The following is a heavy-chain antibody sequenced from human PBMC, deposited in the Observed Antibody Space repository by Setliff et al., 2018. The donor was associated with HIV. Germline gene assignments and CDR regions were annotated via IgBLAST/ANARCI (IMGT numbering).Heavy chain of an antibody. D-gene: IGHD1-1*01. J-gene: IGHJ4*02. Sequence: TSETLSLTCSVSGGSIEFSSYYWGWIRQPPGKGLEWIGSIYYSGSTYYKPSLKSRVTISVDTSKNQFSLKLSSVTAADTAVYYCARQGQLGSEWGQGTLVTVSS. V-gene: IGHV4-39*01. CDR2: IYYSGST. CDR1: GGSIEFSSYY. CDR3: ARQGQLGSE.